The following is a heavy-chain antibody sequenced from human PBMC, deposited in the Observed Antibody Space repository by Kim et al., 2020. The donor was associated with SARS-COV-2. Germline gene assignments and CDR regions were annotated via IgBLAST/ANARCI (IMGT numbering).Heavy chain of an antibody. Sequence: GGSLRLSCAASGLTLSGSAMHWVRQASGTGLEWVGRIRSKSNSYETAYAVSVEGRFTISRDDSKNTAYLQMNSLKTEDTAVYYGARGAPYSESYWDAFDIWGQGTMVTVSS. V-gene: IGHV3-73*01. CDR2: IRSKSNSYET. CDR3: ARGAPYSESYWDAFDI. J-gene: IGHJ3*02. D-gene: IGHD1-26*01. CDR1: GLTLSGSA.